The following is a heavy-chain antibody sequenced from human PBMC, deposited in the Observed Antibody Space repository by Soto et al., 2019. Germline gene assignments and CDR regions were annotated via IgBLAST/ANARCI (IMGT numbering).Heavy chain of an antibody. CDR3: ALDTAMEAYYYYGMDV. CDR2: IDPSDSYT. V-gene: IGHV5-10-1*01. CDR1: GYSLTSYW. D-gene: IGHD5-18*01. Sequence: GESLKISCKGSGYSLTSYWISWVRQMPGKGLEWMGRIDPSDSYTNYSPSFQGHVTISADKSISTAYLQWSSLKASDTAMYYCALDTAMEAYYYYGMDVWGQGTTVTVSS. J-gene: IGHJ6*02.